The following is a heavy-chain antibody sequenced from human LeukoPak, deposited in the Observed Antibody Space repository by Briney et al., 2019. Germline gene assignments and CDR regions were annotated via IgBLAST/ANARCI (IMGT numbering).Heavy chain of an antibody. CDR1: GYSFTNYW. CDR2: IYPGDSDT. D-gene: IGHD5-24*01. V-gene: IGHV5-51*01. J-gene: IGHJ3*02. Sequence: GESLKISCKGSGYSFTNYWIGWVRQMSGKGLEWMGIIYPGDSDTRYSPSFQGQVTISADKSITTAYLQWSSLKASDTAIYYCARNRRDGYSYDAFDIWGQGTMVTVSS. CDR3: ARNRRDGYSYDAFDI.